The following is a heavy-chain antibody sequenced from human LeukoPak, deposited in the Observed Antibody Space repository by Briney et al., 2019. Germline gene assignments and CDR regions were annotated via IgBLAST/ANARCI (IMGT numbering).Heavy chain of an antibody. V-gene: IGHV3-30*18. Sequence: GGSLRLSCAASGFRLSSYGMHWVRQAPGKGLEWVALISYDGSDEYYADSVKGRFTISRDNSKNTLYLQMNSLRAEDTAVYYCAKDPASGWFGESTAFDYWGHGTLVIVSS. CDR3: AKDPASGWFGESTAFDY. CDR1: GFRLSSYG. J-gene: IGHJ4*01. D-gene: IGHD3-10*01. CDR2: ISYDGSDE.